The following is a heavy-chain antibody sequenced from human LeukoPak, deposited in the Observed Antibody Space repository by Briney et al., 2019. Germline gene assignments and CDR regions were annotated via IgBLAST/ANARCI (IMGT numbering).Heavy chain of an antibody. Sequence: GGSLRLSCAASGFIVSRNYMSWVRQAPGKGLEWVGRIKSKTDGGTTDYAAPVKGRFTISRDDSKNTLYLQMNSLKTEDTAVYYCTTSDYYGSGSYYYYYYYMDVWGKGTTVTVSS. CDR3: TTSDYYGSGSYYYYYYYMDV. CDR1: GFIVSRNY. CDR2: IKSKTDGGTT. D-gene: IGHD3-10*01. J-gene: IGHJ6*03. V-gene: IGHV3-15*01.